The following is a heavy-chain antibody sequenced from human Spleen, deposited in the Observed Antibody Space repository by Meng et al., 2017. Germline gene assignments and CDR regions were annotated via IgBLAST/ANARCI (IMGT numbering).Heavy chain of an antibody. D-gene: IGHD5-24*01. CDR3: ARDRRTALKMATITMEDYYFDY. CDR1: GGTFSSYA. J-gene: IGHJ4*02. Sequence: SVKVSCKASGGTFSSYAISWVRQAPGQGLEWMGGIIPIFGTANYAQKFQGRVTITADESTSTAYMELSSLRSEDTAVYYCARDRRTALKMATITMEDYYFDYWGQGTLVTVSS. V-gene: IGHV1-69*13. CDR2: IIPIFGTA.